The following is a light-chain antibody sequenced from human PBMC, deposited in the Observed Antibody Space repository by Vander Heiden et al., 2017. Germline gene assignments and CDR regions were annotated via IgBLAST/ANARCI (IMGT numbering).Light chain of an antibody. V-gene: IGLV3-10*01. CDR1: ALPKEY. CDR3: YSTDSSGNHRV. J-gene: IGLJ2*01. CDR2: GDT. Sequence: SYDLTQPPSVSGSQGQTARITCSGDALPKEYACWYQQKSGQAPALVIYGDTKRHSGIPERFSGSRSGTMATLTISVAQVEDEADYYCYSTDSSGNHRVFGGGTKLTVL.